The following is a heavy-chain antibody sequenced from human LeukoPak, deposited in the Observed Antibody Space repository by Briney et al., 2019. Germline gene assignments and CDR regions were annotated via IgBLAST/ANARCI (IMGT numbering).Heavy chain of an antibody. CDR3: ARRGIGATIDY. CDR2: IYYSGTT. Sequence: SETLSLTCTVSGGSISSSRYYWAWIRQPPGKGLEWIGSIYYSGTTFYNPALKSRLTISADSSTNQFSLKLSSVNAADTAVYYCARRGIGATIDYWGQGTLVTVSS. V-gene: IGHV4-39*01. J-gene: IGHJ4*02. D-gene: IGHD5-12*01. CDR1: GGSISSSRYY.